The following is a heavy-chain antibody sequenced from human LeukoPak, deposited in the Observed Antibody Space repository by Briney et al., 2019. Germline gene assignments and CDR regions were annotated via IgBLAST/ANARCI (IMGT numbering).Heavy chain of an antibody. CDR2: IMGSGGST. J-gene: IGHJ4*02. V-gene: IGHV3-23*01. D-gene: IGHD3-10*01. Sequence: PGGSLRLSCAASGFTFDTYAMIWVRQAPGKGLEWVSTIMGSGGSTYYADSVKGRFTISRDNSKNTLYLQMNSLRAEDTAVYYCAKYRSGSYIGLHYWGQGTLVTVSS. CDR1: GFTFDTYA. CDR3: AKYRSGSYIGLHY.